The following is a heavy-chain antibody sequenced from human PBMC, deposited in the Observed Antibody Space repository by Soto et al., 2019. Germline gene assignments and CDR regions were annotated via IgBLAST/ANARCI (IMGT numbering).Heavy chain of an antibody. CDR3: SRGSSVVGYCTNGVCPITSYYYYMDV. Sequence: ASVKVSCKASGYTFTSYDINWVRQATGQGLEWMGWMNPNSGNTGYAQKFQGRVTMTRNTSISTAYMELSSLRSEDTAMYYCSRGSSVVGYCTNGVCPITSYYYYMDVWGRGTTVTVSS. D-gene: IGHD2-8*01. CDR1: GYTFTSYD. J-gene: IGHJ6*03. CDR2: MNPNSGNT. V-gene: IGHV1-8*01.